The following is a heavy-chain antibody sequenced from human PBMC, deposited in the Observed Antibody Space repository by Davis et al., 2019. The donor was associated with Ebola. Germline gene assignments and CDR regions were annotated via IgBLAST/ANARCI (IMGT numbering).Heavy chain of an antibody. Sequence: AASVKVSCKASGYTFTSYAMHWVRQAPGQRLEWMGWINAGNGNTKYSQKFQGRVTITRDTSASTVYMELSSLRSEDTAVYYCARSRFGGGNVRGFGDYWGQGTLVTVSS. D-gene: IGHD4-23*01. CDR1: GYTFTSYA. CDR2: INAGNGNT. CDR3: ARSRFGGGNVRGFGDY. V-gene: IGHV1-3*01. J-gene: IGHJ4*02.